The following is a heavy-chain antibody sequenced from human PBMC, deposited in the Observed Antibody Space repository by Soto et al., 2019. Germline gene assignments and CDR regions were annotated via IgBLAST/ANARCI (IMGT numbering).Heavy chain of an antibody. V-gene: IGHV3-21*01. Sequence: PGGSLRLSCAVSGFTFGSYSMNWVRQAPGKGLEWVSSISSGNSYIYYADSVRGRFTVSRDNAKSSLYLQMNSLRAEDTAVYYCATQMDYNILTGYRPFDYWGQGTLVTVS. CDR1: GFTFGSYS. J-gene: IGHJ4*02. CDR2: ISSGNSYI. D-gene: IGHD3-9*01. CDR3: ATQMDYNILTGYRPFDY.